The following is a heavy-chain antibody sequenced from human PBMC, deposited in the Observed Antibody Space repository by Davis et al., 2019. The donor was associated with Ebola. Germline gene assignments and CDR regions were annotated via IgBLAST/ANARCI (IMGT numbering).Heavy chain of an antibody. Sequence: GESLKISCAGSGFSVSDKYMSWVRQAPGKGLEWVSVIYRDGRMYHADSVKGRFTISRDNSKNTVYLQINSLRAEDTAMYHCTRHVPGDFWYFDLWGRGTLVTVSS. V-gene: IGHV3-66*04. CDR1: GFSVSDKY. D-gene: IGHD4-17*01. CDR3: TRHVPGDFWYFDL. J-gene: IGHJ2*01. CDR2: IYRDGRM.